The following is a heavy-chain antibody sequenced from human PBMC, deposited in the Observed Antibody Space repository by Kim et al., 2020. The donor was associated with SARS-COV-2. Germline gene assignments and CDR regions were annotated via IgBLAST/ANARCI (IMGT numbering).Heavy chain of an antibody. CDR2: ISYDGSNK. CDR1: GFTFSSYA. V-gene: IGHV3-30*04. J-gene: IGHJ4*02. D-gene: IGHD3-16*02. Sequence: GGSLRLSCAASGFTFSSYAMHWVRQAPGKGLEWVAVISYDGSNKYYADSVKGRFTISRDNSKNTLYLQMNSLRAEDTAVYYCARVSSLLRLGELSPYFDYWGQGTLVTVSS. CDR3: ARVSSLLRLGELSPYFDY.